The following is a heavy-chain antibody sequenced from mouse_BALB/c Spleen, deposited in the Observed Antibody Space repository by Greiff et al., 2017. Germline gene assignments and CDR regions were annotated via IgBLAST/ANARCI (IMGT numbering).Heavy chain of an antibody. D-gene: IGHD1-1*01. Sequence: EVQLQQSGPELVKPGASVKILCKASGYTFTDYNMDWVKQSHGRSLEWIGDINPNNGGTIYNQKFKGKATLTVDKSSSTAYMKLRSLTSEDTAVYYCARSLLRYDYWYFDVWGAGTTVTVSS. CDR1: GYTFTDYN. J-gene: IGHJ1*01. CDR3: ARSLLRYDYWYFDV. V-gene: IGHV1-18*01. CDR2: INPNNGGT.